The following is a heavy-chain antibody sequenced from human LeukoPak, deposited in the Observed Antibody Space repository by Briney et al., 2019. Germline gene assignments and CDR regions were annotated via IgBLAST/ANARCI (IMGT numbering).Heavy chain of an antibody. CDR3: AKVWDSTLVRPDY. J-gene: IGHJ4*02. D-gene: IGHD1-26*01. CDR2: ISGSGGST. CDR1: GFTFSSYA. V-gene: IGHV3-23*01. Sequence: GGSLRLSCAASGFTFSSYAMSWVRQAPGNGLEWVSAISGSGGSTYYADSVKGRFTISRDNSKNTLYLQMNSLRAEDTAVYYCAKVWDSTLVRPDYWGQGTLVTVSS.